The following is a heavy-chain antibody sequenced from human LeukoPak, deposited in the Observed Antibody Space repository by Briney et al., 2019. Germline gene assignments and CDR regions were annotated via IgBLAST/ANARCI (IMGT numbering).Heavy chain of an antibody. Sequence: SETLSLTCTVSGGSISSYYWSWIRQPAGKGLEWIGRIYTSGSTNYNPSLKSRVTMSVDTSKNQFSLKLSSVTAADTAVYYCARGHDYGDYLAPTFGYWGQGTLVTVSS. CDR2: IYTSGST. CDR1: GGSISSYY. J-gene: IGHJ4*02. D-gene: IGHD4-17*01. V-gene: IGHV4-4*07. CDR3: ARGHDYGDYLAPTFGY.